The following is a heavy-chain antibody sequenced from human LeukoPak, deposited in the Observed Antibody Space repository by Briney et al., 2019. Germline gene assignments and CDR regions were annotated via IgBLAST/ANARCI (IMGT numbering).Heavy chain of an antibody. CDR1: GGSISSYY. Sequence: KSSETLSLTCTVSGGSISSYYWSWIRQAPGKGLEWVSHLSQTGGAQIYADSVKGRFTISRDNTQNSLYLQMNSLKAEDTAVYYCVRWNGGADYWGQGTLVTVSS. CDR3: VRWNGGADY. D-gene: IGHD3-16*01. J-gene: IGHJ4*02. CDR2: LSQTGGAQ. V-gene: IGHV3-11*01.